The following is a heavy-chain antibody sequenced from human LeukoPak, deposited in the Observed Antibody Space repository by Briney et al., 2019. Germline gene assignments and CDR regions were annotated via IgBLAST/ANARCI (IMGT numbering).Heavy chain of an antibody. D-gene: IGHD3-22*01. V-gene: IGHV5-51*01. CDR3: ARAYDTTRGLDY. CDR2: IYPDDSDT. CDR1: GFTFSSYW. Sequence: GGSLRLSCAASGFTFSSYWIAWVRQMPGKGMEWMGIIYPDDSDTRYSPSFQGQVTISADKSISTAYLQWSSLKASDTAMYYCARAYDTTRGLDYWGQGTLVTVSS. J-gene: IGHJ4*02.